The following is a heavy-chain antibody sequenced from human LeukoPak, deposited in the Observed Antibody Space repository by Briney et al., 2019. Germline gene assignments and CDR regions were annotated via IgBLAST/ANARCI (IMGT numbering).Heavy chain of an antibody. D-gene: IGHD3-22*01. V-gene: IGHV4-39*07. Sequence: LETLSLTCTVSGGSISSSSYYWGWIRQPPGKGLEWIGSIYYSGSTYYNPSLKSRVTISVDTSKNQFSLKLSSVTAADTAVYYCARYYYDSSGYWRGYFDYWGQGTLVTVSS. CDR1: GGSISSSSYY. CDR2: IYYSGST. CDR3: ARYYYDSSGYWRGYFDY. J-gene: IGHJ4*02.